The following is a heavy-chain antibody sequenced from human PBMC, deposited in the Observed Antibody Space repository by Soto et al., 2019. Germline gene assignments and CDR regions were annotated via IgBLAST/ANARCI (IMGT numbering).Heavy chain of an antibody. V-gene: IGHV1-46*01. J-gene: IGHJ6*02. CDR2: INPSGGST. CDR3: ARDRYTIWGTTNYYYYGMDV. CDR1: GYTFTSYY. D-gene: IGHD3-9*01. Sequence: ASVKVSCKASGYTFTSYYMHWVRQAPGQGLEWMGIINPSGGSTSYAQKFQGRVTMTRDTSTSTVYMELSSLRSEDTGVYYCARDRYTIWGTTNYYYYGMDVWGQGTTVTVSS.